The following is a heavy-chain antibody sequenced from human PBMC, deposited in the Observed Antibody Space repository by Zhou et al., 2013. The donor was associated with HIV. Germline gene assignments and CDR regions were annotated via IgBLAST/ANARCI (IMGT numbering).Heavy chain of an antibody. J-gene: IGHJ4*02. CDR1: GFNFSNYA. Sequence: EVQLLESGGDLVQPGGSLRLSCAASGFNFSNYAMSWVRQAPGKGLEWVSGVSSSGTSPFYADSVKGRFTISRDNSKNTLYLQMHSLRTEDTAIYYCAKDITPSTTLAVVVIAYFDSWGQGTLITVSS. D-gene: IGHD3-22*01. CDR3: AKDITPSTTLAVVVIAYFDS. V-gene: IGHV3-23*01. CDR2: VSSSGTSP.